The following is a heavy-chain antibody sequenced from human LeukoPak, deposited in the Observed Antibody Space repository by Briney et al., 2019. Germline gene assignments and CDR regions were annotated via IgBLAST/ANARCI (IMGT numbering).Heavy chain of an antibody. V-gene: IGHV4-4*02. J-gene: IGHJ6*02. CDR1: GDSISSRNW. D-gene: IGHD3-10*01. CDR3: ARFDMVRGVIGYYYGMDV. Sequence: SGTLSLTCAVSGDSISSRNWWSWVRQPPGKGLEWIGEIYDSGTTNYNPSLKSRITISVDKSKNQFSLKLNSVTAADTAVYYCARFDMVRGVIGYYYGMDVWGQGTTVTVSS. CDR2: IYDSGTT.